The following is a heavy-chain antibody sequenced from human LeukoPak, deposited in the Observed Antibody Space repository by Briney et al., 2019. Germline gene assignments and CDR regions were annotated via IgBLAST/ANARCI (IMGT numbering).Heavy chain of an antibody. Sequence: PGGSLRLSCAASGFTFSYHGMHWVRQAPGKGLEWVALIWYDATNKYYTASVEGRFTISRDNSKNTLYLQMNSLRAEDTAVYYCAKDRYSGSFYYFDYWGQGTLVTVSS. D-gene: IGHD5-12*01. CDR1: GFTFSYHG. CDR2: IWYDATNK. V-gene: IGHV3-33*06. J-gene: IGHJ4*02. CDR3: AKDRYSGSFYYFDY.